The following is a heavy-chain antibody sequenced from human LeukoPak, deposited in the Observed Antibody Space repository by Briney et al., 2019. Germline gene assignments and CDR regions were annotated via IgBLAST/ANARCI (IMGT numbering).Heavy chain of an antibody. CDR1: GGSISSYY. J-gene: IGHJ4*02. CDR3: ARETYCAADCYSGFDF. V-gene: IGHV4-59*01. CDR2: IYYSGST. D-gene: IGHD2-21*02. Sequence: SETLSLTCTVSGGSISSYYWSWIRQPPGKGLEWIGYIYYSGSTNYNPSLKSRVTISVDTSKNQFSLKLSSVTAADTAVYYCARETYCAADCYSGFDFWGQGTLATVSS.